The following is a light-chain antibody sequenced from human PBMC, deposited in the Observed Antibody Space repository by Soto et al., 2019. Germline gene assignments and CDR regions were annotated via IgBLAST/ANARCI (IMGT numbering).Light chain of an antibody. Sequence: EIMLTQSPATLSLKPGERATRSSTASQSVSRYLAWYQQKAGQAPRLLIYGTSTRATGIPDRFSGSGSGTDFTLTINRLEPEDFAVYYCQHYASSPITFGQGTLLEVK. V-gene: IGKV3-20*01. CDR3: QHYASSPIT. CDR2: GTS. J-gene: IGKJ5*01. CDR1: QSVSRY.